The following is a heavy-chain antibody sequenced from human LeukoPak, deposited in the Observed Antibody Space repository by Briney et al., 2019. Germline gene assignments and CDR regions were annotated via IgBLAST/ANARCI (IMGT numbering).Heavy chain of an antibody. CDR3: ARDYGEMATTLGLGGLDV. CDR1: GFTVTANY. J-gene: IGHJ6*02. CDR2: IYDDGRT. D-gene: IGHD1-1*01. V-gene: IGHV3-53*01. Sequence: GGSLRLSCEASGFTVTANYMTWVRQAPGKGLEGVSVIYDDGRTYYADSVKGRFIVSRDNSRNTLYLQMDRLRAEDTAIYYCARDYGEMATTLGLGGLDVWGQGTTVIVSS.